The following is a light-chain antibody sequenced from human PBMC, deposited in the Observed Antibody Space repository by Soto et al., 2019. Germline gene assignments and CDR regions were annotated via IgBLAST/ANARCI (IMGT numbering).Light chain of an antibody. Sequence: EIVLTQSPGTLSLSPGERATLSCRASQTVTSSYLAWYQQKPGQAPRLLVFGGSSRATGISDRFRGVGSGTSFTLTISRLDPEDAALYYCQQYGSSPLTFGGGTKVEI. J-gene: IGKJ4*01. V-gene: IGKV3-20*01. CDR3: QQYGSSPLT. CDR1: QTVTSSY. CDR2: GGS.